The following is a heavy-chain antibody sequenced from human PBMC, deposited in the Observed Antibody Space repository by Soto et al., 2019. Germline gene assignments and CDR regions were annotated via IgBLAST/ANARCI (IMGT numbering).Heavy chain of an antibody. D-gene: IGHD3-3*01. CDR2: IYYSGST. V-gene: IGHV4-31*03. CDR1: GGSVSSGGYY. J-gene: IGHJ6*02. CDR3: ARGPNYDFWSGYYWRDGMDV. Sequence: LSLTCTVSGGSVSSGGYYWSWIRQHPGKGLEWIGYIYYSGSTYYNPSLNSRVTISVDTSKNQFSLKLSSVTAADTAVYYCARGPNYDFWSGYYWRDGMDVWGQGTTVTVSS.